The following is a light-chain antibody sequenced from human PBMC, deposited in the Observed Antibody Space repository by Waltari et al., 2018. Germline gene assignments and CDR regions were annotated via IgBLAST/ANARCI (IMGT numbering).Light chain of an antibody. V-gene: IGKV1-5*03. Sequence: DIQMTQSPSTLSASVGDRVTVTCRASQSVSHWLAWYQQKPGKAPKLLIYRASDLESGVPSRFSGSGSGTQFTLTISSLQPDDFGTYYCQHYNTLSGAFGQGTKVEV. CDR3: QHYNTLSGA. CDR2: RAS. CDR1: QSVSHW. J-gene: IGKJ1*01.